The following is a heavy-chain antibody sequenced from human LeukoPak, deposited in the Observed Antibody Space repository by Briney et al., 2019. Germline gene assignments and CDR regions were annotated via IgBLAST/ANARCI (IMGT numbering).Heavy chain of an antibody. Sequence: PSQTLSLTCTVSGGSISSGDYCWSWIRQPPGKGLEWIGYIYYSWSTYYNPSLKSRVTISVDTSKNQFSLKLSSVTAADTAVYYCAREPSSAHCSSTSCYSPGVLDYWGQGTLVTVSS. V-gene: IGHV4-30-4*01. CDR3: AREPSSAHCSSTSCYSPGVLDY. D-gene: IGHD2-2*01. CDR1: GGSISSGDYC. J-gene: IGHJ4*02. CDR2: IYYSWST.